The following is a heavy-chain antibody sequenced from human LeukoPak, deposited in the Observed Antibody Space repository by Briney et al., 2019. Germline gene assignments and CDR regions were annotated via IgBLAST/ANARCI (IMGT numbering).Heavy chain of an antibody. CDR3: TTADSSGRFLIDY. Sequence: GSLRLSCAASGFTVSSNYMSWVRQAPGKGLEWVGRIKSKTDGGTADYAAPVKGRFTISRDDSKNTLYLQMNSLKTEDTAVYYCTTADSSGRFLIDYWGQGTLVTVSS. CDR2: IKSKTDGGTA. J-gene: IGHJ4*02. D-gene: IGHD3-22*01. CDR1: GFTVSSNY. V-gene: IGHV3-15*01.